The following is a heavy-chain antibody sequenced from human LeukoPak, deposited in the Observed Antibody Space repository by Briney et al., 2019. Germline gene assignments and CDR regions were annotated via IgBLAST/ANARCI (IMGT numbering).Heavy chain of an antibody. CDR2: IHTGGNT. J-gene: IGHJ4*02. CDR1: GGSISSGSYY. V-gene: IGHV4-61*02. CDR3: AREGSMTARPFVSIDY. D-gene: IGHD6-6*01. Sequence: SQTLSLTCTVSGGSISSGSYYWSWIRQPAGKGLEWIGRIHTGGNTDYNPSLKSRVTMSVDTSKNQFSLKLSSVTAADTAVYYCAREGSMTARPFVSIDYWGQGTLVTISS.